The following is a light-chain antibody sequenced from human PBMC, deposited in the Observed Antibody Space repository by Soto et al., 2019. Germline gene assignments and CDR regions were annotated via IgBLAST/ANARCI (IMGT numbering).Light chain of an antibody. CDR1: QSISQS. J-gene: IGKJ1*01. CDR3: QQRSNWPRT. V-gene: IGKV3-11*01. Sequence: IAMTQPPASLCVSDGERATLSCRASQSISQSLAWYQQRPGQSPRLLIYDASRRATGIPDRFSGSGSGTDFTLTISSLEPEDFAVYYCQQRSNWPRTLGQGTKVDIK. CDR2: DAS.